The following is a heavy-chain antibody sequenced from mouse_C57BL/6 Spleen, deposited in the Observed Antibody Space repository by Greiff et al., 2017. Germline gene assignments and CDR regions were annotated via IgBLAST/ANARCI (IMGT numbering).Heavy chain of an antibody. Sequence: EVQLVESGGDLVKPGGSLKLSCAASGFTFSSYGMSWVRQTPDKRLEWVATISSGGSYTYYPDSVKGRFTISRDNAKNTLYLQMSSLKSEDTAMYYCARDGNYSLYFDYWGQGTTLTVSS. CDR1: GFTFSSYG. J-gene: IGHJ2*01. CDR2: ISSGGSYT. CDR3: ARDGNYSLYFDY. V-gene: IGHV5-6*01. D-gene: IGHD2-1*01.